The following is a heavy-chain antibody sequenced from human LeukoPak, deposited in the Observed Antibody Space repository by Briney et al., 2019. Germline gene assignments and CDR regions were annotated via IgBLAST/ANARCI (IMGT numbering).Heavy chain of an antibody. CDR1: GYTSTSYD. CDR2: MNPNSGNT. D-gene: IGHD6-13*01. CDR3: ATDWSAAGTRDFDY. J-gene: IGHJ4*02. Sequence: ASVKVSCKASGYTSTSYDINWVRQATGQGLEWMGWMNPNSGNTGYAQKFQGRVTMTRNTSASTAYMELSSLRSEDTAVYYCATDWSAAGTRDFDYWGQGTLVTVSS. V-gene: IGHV1-8*01.